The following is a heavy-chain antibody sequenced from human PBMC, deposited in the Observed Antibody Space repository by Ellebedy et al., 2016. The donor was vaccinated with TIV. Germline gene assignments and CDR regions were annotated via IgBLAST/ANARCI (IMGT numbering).Heavy chain of an antibody. CDR3: ARDGPYFYGFDV. Sequence: SETLSLXCAVYSGTFSNYYWSWIRQRPGKGLEWIGSIDFNGRTDYNPSLASRVIVSVDTSKNQFSLTVTSVTAADGAVYYCARDGPYFYGFDVWGQGTTVTVSS. J-gene: IGHJ6*02. CDR2: IDFNGRT. V-gene: IGHV4-34*09. CDR1: SGTFSNYY.